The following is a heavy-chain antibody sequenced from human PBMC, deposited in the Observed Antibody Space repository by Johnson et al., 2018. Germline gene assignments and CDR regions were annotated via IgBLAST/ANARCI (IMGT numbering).Heavy chain of an antibody. CDR1: GFTFSKYG. CDR3: AKVYIEMATSGYYYYMDV. V-gene: IGHV3-30*18. CDR2: ISYDGSEE. D-gene: IGHD5-24*01. Sequence: QVQLVQSGGGVVQPGRSLRLSCAASGFTFSKYGMHWVRQAPGKGLEWLAVISYDGSEEYYADSVKGRFTISRDNSKNTLYLQMTSLRAEDTAAYYCAKVYIEMATSGYYYYMDVWGKGSTVTVAS. J-gene: IGHJ6*03.